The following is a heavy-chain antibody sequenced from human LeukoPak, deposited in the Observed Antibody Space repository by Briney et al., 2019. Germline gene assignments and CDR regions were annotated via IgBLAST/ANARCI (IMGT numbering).Heavy chain of an antibody. J-gene: IGHJ4*02. CDR3: ARGPRGGGSPSNPSKRFDY. D-gene: IGHD2-15*01. V-gene: IGHV4-34*01. CDR1: GGSFSGYY. CDR2: INHSGST. Sequence: PSETLSLTCAVYGGSFSGYYWSWIRQPPGEGLEWIGEINHSGSTNYNPSLKSRVTISVDTSKNQFSLKLSSVTAADTAVYYCARGPRGGGSPSNPSKRFDYWGQGTLVTVSS.